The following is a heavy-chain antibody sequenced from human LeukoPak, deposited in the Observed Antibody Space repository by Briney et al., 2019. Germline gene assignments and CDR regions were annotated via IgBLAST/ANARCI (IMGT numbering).Heavy chain of an antibody. Sequence: GGSLRLSCVASGFTFSNYWMQWVRHVPGKGLVWVSRLNGDGTNIIYADSVKGRFTISRDNSKNTLYLQMNSLRAEDTAVYYCARDNAPYTRSSSGMGLFDYWGQGTLVTVSS. CDR1: GFTFSNYW. D-gene: IGHD6-6*01. CDR2: LNGDGTNI. CDR3: ARDNAPYTRSSSGMGLFDY. V-gene: IGHV3-74*01. J-gene: IGHJ4*02.